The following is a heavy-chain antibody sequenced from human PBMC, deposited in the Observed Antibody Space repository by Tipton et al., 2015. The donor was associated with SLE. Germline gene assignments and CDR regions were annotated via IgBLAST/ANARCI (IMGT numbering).Heavy chain of an antibody. V-gene: IGHV4-34*01. CDR3: AGGSGSYGDFDY. Sequence: TLSLTCAVYGGSFSGYYWSWIRQPPGKGLEWIGEINHSGSTNYNPSLKSRVTISVDTSKNQFSLKLSSVTAADTAVYYCAGGSGSYGDFDYWGQGTLVTVSS. CDR2: INHSGST. CDR1: GGSFSGYY. J-gene: IGHJ4*02. D-gene: IGHD1-26*01.